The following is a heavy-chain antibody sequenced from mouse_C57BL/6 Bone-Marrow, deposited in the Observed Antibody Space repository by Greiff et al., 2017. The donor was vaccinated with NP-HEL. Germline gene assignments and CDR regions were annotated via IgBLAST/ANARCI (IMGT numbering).Heavy chain of an antibody. CDR1: GFTFSSYG. CDR3: ARPITTVVARLGYFDV. D-gene: IGHD1-1*01. J-gene: IGHJ1*03. V-gene: IGHV5-6*01. CDR2: ISSGGSYT. Sequence: EVKLMESGGDLVKPGGSLKLSCAASGFTFSSYGMSWVRQTPDKRLEWVATISSGGSYTYYPDSVKGRFTISRDNAKNTLYLQMSSLKSEDTAMYYCARPITTVVARLGYFDVWGTGTTVTVSS.